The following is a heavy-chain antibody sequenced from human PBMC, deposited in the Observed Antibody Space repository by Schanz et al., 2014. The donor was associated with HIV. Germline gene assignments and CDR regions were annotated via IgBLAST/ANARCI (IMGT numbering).Heavy chain of an antibody. Sequence: EVQLLESGGGLVQPGGSLRLSCTASGLPFSTYAMSWVRQAPGKGLEWLAGVSRSGANTYYADSVKGRFTISRDNSENTLLLQVNSLRAEDTAVYYCTKEVPPDVWGQGTTVTVSS. CDR2: VSRSGANT. J-gene: IGHJ6*02. V-gene: IGHV3-23*01. CDR3: TKEVPPDV. CDR1: GLPFSTYA. D-gene: IGHD1-1*01.